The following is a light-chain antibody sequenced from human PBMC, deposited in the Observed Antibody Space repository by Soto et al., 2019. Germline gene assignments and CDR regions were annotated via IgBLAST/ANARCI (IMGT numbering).Light chain of an antibody. CDR2: DVT. J-gene: IGLJ1*01. CDR1: SSDVGGYNY. V-gene: IGLV2-14*03. CDR3: SSYTTCNTRQIV. Sequence: QSVLTQPASVSGSPGQSIIISCTVTSSDVGGYNYVSWYQHHPGKAPKLTIYDVTNRPSGVSNPFSGSKSGNTASLTISGLQPEDEADYYCSSYTTCNTRQIVFRPGTKVTVL.